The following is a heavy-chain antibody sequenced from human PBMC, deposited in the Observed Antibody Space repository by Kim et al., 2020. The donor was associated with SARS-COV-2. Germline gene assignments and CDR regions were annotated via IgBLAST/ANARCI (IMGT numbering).Heavy chain of an antibody. V-gene: IGHV4-31*03. D-gene: IGHD2-15*01. CDR2: IYYSGST. Sequence: SETLSLTCTVSGGSISSGGYYWSWIRQHPGKGLEWIGYIYYSGSTYYNPSLKSRVTISVDTSKNQFSLKLSSVTAADTAVYYCARDRAYCSSGGSCYDLAGYYGMDVWGQGTTVTVSS. CDR1: GGSISSGGYY. CDR3: ARDRAYCSSGGSCYDLAGYYGMDV. J-gene: IGHJ6*02.